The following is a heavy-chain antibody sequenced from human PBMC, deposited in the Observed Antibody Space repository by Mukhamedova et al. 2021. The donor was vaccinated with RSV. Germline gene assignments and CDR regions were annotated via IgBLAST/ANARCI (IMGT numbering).Heavy chain of an antibody. CDR2: ISYDGSNK. CDR3: ARGSGVPAANYYM. D-gene: IGHD2-2*01. V-gene: IGHV3-30*01. Sequence: GFTFSSYAMHWVRQAPGKGLEWVAVISYDGSNKYYADSVKGRFTISRDNSKNTLYLQMNSLRAEDTAVYYCARGSGVPAANYYM. CDR1: GFTFSSYA. J-gene: IGHJ6*03.